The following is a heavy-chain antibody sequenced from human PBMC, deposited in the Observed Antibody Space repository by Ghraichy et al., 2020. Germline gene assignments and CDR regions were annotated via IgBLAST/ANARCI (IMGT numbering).Heavy chain of an antibody. CDR1: GFSVSDSY. V-gene: IGHV3-66*01. CDR3: TKDRKSNLDY. Sequence: GGSLRLSCAASGFSVSDSYMSWVRQAPGKGLEWVSVIYDGGNTKYIDSVKGRFIISRDNFKNAIYLQMNSLRAEDTAVYYCTKDRKSNLDYWGQGTLVTVSS. CDR2: IYDGGNT. J-gene: IGHJ4*02.